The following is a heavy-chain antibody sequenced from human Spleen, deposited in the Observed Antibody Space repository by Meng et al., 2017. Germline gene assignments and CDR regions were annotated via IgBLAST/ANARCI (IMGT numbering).Heavy chain of an antibody. V-gene: IGHV1-2*06. CDR3: ARDGVRELFWFGEFLDY. D-gene: IGHD3-10*01. CDR1: GYTFTGYY. CDR2: INPNSGGT. J-gene: IGHJ4*01. Sequence: ASVKVSCKASGYTFTGYYMHWVRQAPGQGLEWMGRINPNSGGTNYAQKFQGRVTMTRDTSISTAYMELSRLRSDDTAVYYCARDGVRELFWFGEFLDYWGRGTLVTVSS.